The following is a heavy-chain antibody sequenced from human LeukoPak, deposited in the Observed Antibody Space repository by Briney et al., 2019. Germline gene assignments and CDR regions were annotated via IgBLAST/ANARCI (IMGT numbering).Heavy chain of an antibody. Sequence: SETLSLTCTISDGSISSYYWNWIRQSPGKGLEWIGHIHYSGSTHYNPSLQSRVSISVDTSKKHFSLNLRSVTAVDTAVYYCARWGHFDTSGYFVVDYWGQGTLVTVSP. V-gene: IGHV4-59*01. CDR2: IHYSGST. CDR1: DGSISSYY. CDR3: ARWGHFDTSGYFVVDY. J-gene: IGHJ4*02. D-gene: IGHD3-22*01.